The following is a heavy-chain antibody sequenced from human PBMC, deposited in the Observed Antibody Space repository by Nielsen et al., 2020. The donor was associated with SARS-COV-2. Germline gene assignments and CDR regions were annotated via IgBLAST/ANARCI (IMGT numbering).Heavy chain of an antibody. Sequence: LRLSCTVSGGSISSGGYYWSWIRQHPGKGLEWIGYIYYSGSTYYNPSLKSRVTISVDTSKNQFSLKLSSVTAADTAVYYCARAYCGGDCYSDYYYYYMDVWGKGTTVTVSS. CDR2: IYYSGST. V-gene: IGHV4-31*03. CDR3: ARAYCGGDCYSDYYYYYMDV. J-gene: IGHJ6*03. CDR1: GGSISSGGYY. D-gene: IGHD2-21*01.